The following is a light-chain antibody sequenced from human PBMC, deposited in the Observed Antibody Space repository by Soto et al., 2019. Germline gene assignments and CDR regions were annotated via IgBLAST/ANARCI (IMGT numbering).Light chain of an antibody. CDR2: SNN. CDR1: SSNIGGTNY. Sequence: QSVLTQPPSASGTPGQRVFISCSGSSSNIGGTNYAYWYQQLPGAAPKLLMHSNNLRPSGVPDRFFGSKYGNTASLTISGRQTEDEADYDCCSYAGRYTYVFGTGTKLTVL. J-gene: IGLJ1*01. V-gene: IGLV1-47*02. CDR3: CSYAGRYTYV.